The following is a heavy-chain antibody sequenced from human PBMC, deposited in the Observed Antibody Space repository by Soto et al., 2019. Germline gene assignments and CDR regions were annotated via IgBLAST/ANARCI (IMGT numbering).Heavy chain of an antibody. J-gene: IGHJ4*02. CDR1: AFTLTRYS. CDR2: ISSTTNYI. Sequence: GGSLRLSCAPSAFTLTRYSMNWVRQAPGKGLEWVSSISSTTNYIYYADSMKGRFTVSRDNAKNSVYLEMNSLSAEDTAVYYCARESEDLTSNFDYWGQGTLVTVSS. CDR3: ARESEDLTSNFDY. V-gene: IGHV3-21*01.